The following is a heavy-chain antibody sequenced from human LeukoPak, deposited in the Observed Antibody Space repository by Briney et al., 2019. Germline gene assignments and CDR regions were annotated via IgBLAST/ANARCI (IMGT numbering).Heavy chain of an antibody. CDR1: GFNLNIYA. CDR2: VSGTGRRS. D-gene: IGHD2-2*01. V-gene: IGHV3-23*01. J-gene: IGHJ4*02. Sequence: GGSVRLSCALSGFNLNIYAMSWGRHALGGGVEWVATVSGTGRRSYYAVVVKGRFTIYRDAWNNAVFLQINALRVEDTAIYFCTKDPKYSTSTVCHPDYLQRWGQGTRVTVSS. CDR3: TKDPKYSTSTVCHPDYLQR.